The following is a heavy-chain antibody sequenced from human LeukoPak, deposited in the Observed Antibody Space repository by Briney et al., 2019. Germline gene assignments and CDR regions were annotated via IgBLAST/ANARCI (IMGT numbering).Heavy chain of an antibody. J-gene: IGHJ6*02. CDR2: ISYDGSNK. Sequence: GRSLRLSCAASGFTFSSYGMHWVRQAPGKGLEWVAVISYDGSNKYYADSVKGRFTISRDNSKNTLYLQMNSLRAEDTAVYYCAKDRFWSGFYYYGMDVWGQGTTVTVSS. CDR3: AKDRFWSGFYYYGMDV. V-gene: IGHV3-30*18. D-gene: IGHD3-3*01. CDR1: GFTFSSYG.